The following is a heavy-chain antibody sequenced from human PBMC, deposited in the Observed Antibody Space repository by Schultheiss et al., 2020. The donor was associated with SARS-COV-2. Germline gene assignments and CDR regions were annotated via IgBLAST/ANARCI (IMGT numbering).Heavy chain of an antibody. CDR1: GGSISSYY. CDR3: ARISYYYDSSGPPSAFDI. V-gene: IGHV4-4*07. J-gene: IGHJ3*02. D-gene: IGHD3-22*01. CDR2: IYTSGST. Sequence: SETLSLTCTVSGGSISSYYWSWIRQPPGKGLEWIGRIYTSGSTNYNPSLKSRVTISVDTSKNQFSLKLSSVTAADTAVYYCARISYYYDSSGPPSAFDIWGQGTMVTVSS.